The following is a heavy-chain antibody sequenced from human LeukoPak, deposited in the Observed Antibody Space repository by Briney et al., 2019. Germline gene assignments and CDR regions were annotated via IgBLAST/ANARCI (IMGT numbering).Heavy chain of an antibody. Sequence: GGSLRLSCAASGFTFSSYAMSWVRQAPGKGLEWGSAISGSGGSTYYADSVKGRFTISRDNSKNTLYLQMNSLRAEDTAVYYCAAMVRGVIRFDYWGQGTLVTVSS. CDR2: ISGSGGST. J-gene: IGHJ4*02. D-gene: IGHD3-10*01. V-gene: IGHV3-23*01. CDR3: AAMVRGVIRFDY. CDR1: GFTFSSYA.